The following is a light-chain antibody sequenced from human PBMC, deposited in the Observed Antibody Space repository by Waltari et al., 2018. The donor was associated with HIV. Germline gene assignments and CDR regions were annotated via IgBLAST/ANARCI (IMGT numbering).Light chain of an antibody. V-gene: IGLV2-23*02. CDR1: SSDVGSYHL. CDR2: EVS. Sequence: QSALTQPASVSGSPGQSITISCTGTSSDVGSYHLVSWYQQHPGKAPKLMIYEVSKRPSGISDRFSGSKSGNTASLTISGLQAEDEGAYYCCSYASSSALVFGGGTELTVL. CDR3: CSYASSSALV. J-gene: IGLJ2*01.